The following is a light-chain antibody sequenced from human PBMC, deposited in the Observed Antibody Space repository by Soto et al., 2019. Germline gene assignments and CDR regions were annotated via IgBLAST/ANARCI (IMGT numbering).Light chain of an antibody. J-gene: IGKJ1*01. CDR2: GAS. CDR3: QQYDSSRT. CDR1: QSVDSRF. V-gene: IGKV3-20*01. Sequence: EIVLTQSPGTLSLSPGERVTLSCRASQSVDSRFLAWYQQKPGQAPRLLVYGASIRATGIPDRFSGSGSGTDFTLSIRRLEPEGFAVYYCQQYDSSRTFGQGTKVEMK.